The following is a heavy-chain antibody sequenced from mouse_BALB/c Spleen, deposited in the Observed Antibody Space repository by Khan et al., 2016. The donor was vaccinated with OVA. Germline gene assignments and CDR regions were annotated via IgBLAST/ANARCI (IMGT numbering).Heavy chain of an antibody. Sequence: QVQLKESGAELVRPGTSVKVSCKASGYAFTNYLIEWVKQRPGQGLEWIGVINPGSGGTNYNEKFKGKATLTADKSSSTAYMQRSSRTSDVSAVDFCTRGGFGGFAYWGQGTLVTVSA. V-gene: IGHV1-54*01. CDR1: GYAFTNYL. CDR3: TRGGFGGFAY. D-gene: IGHD3-1*01. CDR2: INPGSGGT. J-gene: IGHJ3*01.